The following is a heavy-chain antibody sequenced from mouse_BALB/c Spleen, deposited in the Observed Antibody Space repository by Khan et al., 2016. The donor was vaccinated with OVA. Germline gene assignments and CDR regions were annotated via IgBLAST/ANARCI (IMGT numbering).Heavy chain of an antibody. D-gene: IGHD2-10*02. J-gene: IGHJ4*01. CDR2: IWGGGST. V-gene: IGHV2-6-5*01. CDR3: AKGVWSYYFALDY. Sequence: VQLVESGPGLVAPSQSLSLTCTASGFSLTDYGVSWIRQPPGKGLEWLGVIWGGGSTYYNSSLNSRLSISKDNSKSQVFLKMNSLQTDDTAMYYCAKGVWSYYFALDYWGQGTSVTVSS. CDR1: GFSLTDYG.